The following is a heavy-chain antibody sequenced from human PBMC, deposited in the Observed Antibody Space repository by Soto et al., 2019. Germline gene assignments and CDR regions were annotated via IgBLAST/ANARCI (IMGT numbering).Heavy chain of an antibody. V-gene: IGHV4-59*01. CDR1: GGSISSYY. J-gene: IGHJ4*02. D-gene: IGHD5-18*01. Sequence: PSETLSLTCTVSGGSISSYYWSWIRQPPGKGLEWIGYIYYSGSTNYNPSLKSRVTISVDMSKNQFSLKLSSVTAADTAVYYCARTLYSYGPRFDYWGQGTLVTVS. CDR3: ARTLYSYGPRFDY. CDR2: IYYSGST.